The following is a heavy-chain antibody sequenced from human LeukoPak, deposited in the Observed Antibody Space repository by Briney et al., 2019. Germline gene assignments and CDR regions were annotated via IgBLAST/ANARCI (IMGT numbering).Heavy chain of an antibody. CDR1: SVSITSYY. D-gene: IGHD2-21*01. V-gene: IGHV4-59*01. CDR3: ASEVADGY. J-gene: IGHJ4*02. CDR2: IYHSGNT. Sequence: ASETLSLTCSVSSVSITSYYWTWIRQPPGKGLEWIGYIYHSGNTKYNPSLKGRVTVSIDTSKNQFFLNVTSVTAADTAVYYCASEVADGYWGQGTLVIVS.